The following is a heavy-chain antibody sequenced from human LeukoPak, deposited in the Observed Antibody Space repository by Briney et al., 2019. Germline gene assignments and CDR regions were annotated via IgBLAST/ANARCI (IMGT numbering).Heavy chain of an antibody. CDR3: ARGVPGDYTDNWFDP. CDR2: INHSGST. Sequence: SETLSLTCAVYGGSFSGYYWSWLRQPPGKGLEWIGEINHSGSTNYNTFLKSRVTISVDTSKNQFSLKLSSVTAADTAVYYCARGVPGDYTDNWFDPWGQGTLVTVSS. CDR1: GGSFSGYY. D-gene: IGHD4-17*01. V-gene: IGHV4-34*01. J-gene: IGHJ5*02.